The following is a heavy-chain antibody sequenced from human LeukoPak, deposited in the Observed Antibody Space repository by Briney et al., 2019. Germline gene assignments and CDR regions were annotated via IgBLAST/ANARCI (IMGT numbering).Heavy chain of an antibody. D-gene: IGHD5-18*01. CDR3: ATVRDTAMARRAFDY. V-gene: IGHV1-8*01. CDR2: MNPNSGNT. Sequence: GASVKDSFKSTGYTFTSYDINWVRQATGQGLEWMGWMNPNSGNTGYAQKFQGRVTMTRNTSISTAYMELSCPSTEDTAVYYCATVRDTAMARRAFDYWGQGTLVTVSS. CDR1: GYTFTSYD. J-gene: IGHJ4*02.